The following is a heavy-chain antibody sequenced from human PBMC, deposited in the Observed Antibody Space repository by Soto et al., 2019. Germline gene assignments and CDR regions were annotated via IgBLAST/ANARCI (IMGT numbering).Heavy chain of an antibody. J-gene: IGHJ6*02. CDR1: GYTFTSYD. CDR3: ARGRQWLLRVYYYYYGMDV. D-gene: IGHD3-22*01. CDR2: MNPNSGNT. Sequence: ASVKVSCKASGYTFTSYDINWVRQATGQGLEWMGWMNPNSGNTGYAQKFQGRVTMTRNTSISTAYMELSSLRSEDTAVYYFARGRQWLLRVYYYYYGMDVWGQGTTVTVSS. V-gene: IGHV1-8*01.